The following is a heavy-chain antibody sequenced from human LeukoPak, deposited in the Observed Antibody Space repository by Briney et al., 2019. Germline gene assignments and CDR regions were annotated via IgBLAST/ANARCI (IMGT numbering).Heavy chain of an antibody. CDR2: IYTTGTT. J-gene: IGHJ4*02. V-gene: IGHV4-4*07. CDR1: DTSINTYY. CDR3: AKVAKYYYGSETYFFFDH. Sequence: SETLSLTCTVSDTSINTYYWSWIRQPAGKGLEWIGHIYTTGTTNYNPSLKSRVTMSIDTSKNQFSLNLRSVTAADTAVYYCAKVAKYYYGSETYFFFDHWGQGTLVTVSS. D-gene: IGHD3-10*01.